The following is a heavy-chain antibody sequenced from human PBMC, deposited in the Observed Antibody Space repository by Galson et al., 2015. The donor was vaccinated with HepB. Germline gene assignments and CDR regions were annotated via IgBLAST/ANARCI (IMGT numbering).Heavy chain of an antibody. D-gene: IGHD6-19*01. CDR2: IKQDGSEK. Sequence: SLRLSCAASGFTFSSYWMSWVRQAPGKGLEWVANIKQDGSEKYYVDSVKGRFTISRDNAKNSLYLQMNSLRAEDTAVYYCASDRLHSGWSPDAFDIWGQGTMVTVSS. CDR1: GFTFSSYW. V-gene: IGHV3-7*03. CDR3: ASDRLHSGWSPDAFDI. J-gene: IGHJ3*02.